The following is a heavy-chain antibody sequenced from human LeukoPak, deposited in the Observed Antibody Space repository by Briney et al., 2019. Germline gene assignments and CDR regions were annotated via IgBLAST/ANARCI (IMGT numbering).Heavy chain of an antibody. V-gene: IGHV3-21*01. CDR2: ISSSSSYI. CDR3: ARGVGSGHGFDI. CDR1: GFTFSSYN. J-gene: IGHJ3*02. D-gene: IGHD6-19*01. Sequence: GGSLRLSCAASGFTFSSYNMNWVRQAPGKGLEWVSSISSSSSYIYYADSVRGRFTISRDNGKDSLYPQMNSLRAEDTAVYYCARGVGSGHGFDIWGQGTMVTVSS.